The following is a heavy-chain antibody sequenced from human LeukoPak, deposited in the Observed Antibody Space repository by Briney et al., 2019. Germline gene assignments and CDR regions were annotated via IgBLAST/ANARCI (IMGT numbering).Heavy chain of an antibody. V-gene: IGHV4-59*01. D-gene: IGHD6-13*01. CDR2: IYYSGST. Sequence: SETLSLTCTVSGGSISSYYWSWIRQPPGKGLEWIGYIYYSGSTNYNPSLKSRVTISVDTSKNQFSLKLSSVTAADTAVYYCARAQYSSSWDYWGQGTPVTVSS. CDR3: ARAQYSSSWDY. CDR1: GGSISSYY. J-gene: IGHJ4*02.